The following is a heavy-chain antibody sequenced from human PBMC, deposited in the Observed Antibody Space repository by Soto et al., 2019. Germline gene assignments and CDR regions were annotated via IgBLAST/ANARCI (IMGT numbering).Heavy chain of an antibody. Sequence: PGGSLRLSCAASGFTFSSYAMHWVRQAPGKGLEWVAVISYDGSNKYYADSVKGRFTISRDNSKNTLYLQMNSLRAEDTAVYYCAREELLWDYWGQGTLVTVSS. CDR2: ISYDGSNK. D-gene: IGHD3-10*01. J-gene: IGHJ4*02. CDR3: AREELLWDY. CDR1: GFTFSSYA. V-gene: IGHV3-30-3*01.